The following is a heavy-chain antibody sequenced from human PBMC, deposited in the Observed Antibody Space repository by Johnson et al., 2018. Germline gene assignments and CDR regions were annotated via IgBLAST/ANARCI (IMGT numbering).Heavy chain of an antibody. CDR3: TSYDYGGLDAVDI. Sequence: VQLVQSGGGLVKPGGSLRLSCAASGFTFSDYYMSWIRQAPGKGLEWVGRINSKDFGGRTDYGAPVKGRFTMSRDDSKNTLYLQMNSLKTGDTAVYYCTSYDYGGLDAVDIWGQGTMVTVSS. J-gene: IGHJ3*02. CDR1: GFTFSDYY. V-gene: IGHV3-15*01. CDR2: INSKDFGGRT. D-gene: IGHD4-23*01.